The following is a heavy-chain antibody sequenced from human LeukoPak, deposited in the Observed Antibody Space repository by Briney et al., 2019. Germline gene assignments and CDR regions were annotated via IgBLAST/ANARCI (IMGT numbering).Heavy chain of an antibody. J-gene: IGHJ4*02. V-gene: IGHV4-59*08. CDR2: IFYSGGT. CDR3: ARLGFSCSGSYLAPSDY. CDR1: GGSITSTY. D-gene: IGHD1-26*01. Sequence: SETLSLTCPVAGGSITSTYCSSTGQPPGEGLEWNGYIFYSGGTNYNPSLKTRVTTSVATSKNHFSLKLSSVTDADTAVYYCARLGFSCSGSYLAPSDYWGQGNLVTVSS.